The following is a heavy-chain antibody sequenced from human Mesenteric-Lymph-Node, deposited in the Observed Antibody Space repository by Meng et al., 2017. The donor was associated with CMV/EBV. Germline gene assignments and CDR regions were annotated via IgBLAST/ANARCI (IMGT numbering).Heavy chain of an antibody. D-gene: IGHD6-6*01. CDR1: GGSINNTYW. J-gene: IGHJ4*02. CDR2: IYHRGNT. Sequence: SETLSLTCAVSGGSINNTYWWSWVRQPPGKGLEWIGEIYHRGNTNYNPSLKGRVTTSLDESKNQFSLKLSSVTAADTAVYYCARLASIAVPGYWGQGTLVTVSS. V-gene: IGHV4-4*02. CDR3: ARLASIAVPGY.